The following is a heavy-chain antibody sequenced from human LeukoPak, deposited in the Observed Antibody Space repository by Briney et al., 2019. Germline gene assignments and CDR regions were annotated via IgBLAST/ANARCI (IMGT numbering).Heavy chain of an antibody. V-gene: IGHV3-15*01. CDR2: IKSKTDGGTT. J-gene: IGHJ4*02. CDR1: GFTFSNAW. D-gene: IGHD5-18*01. Sequence: GGSLRLSCAASGFTFSNAWMSWVRQAPGKGLEWVGRIKSKTDGGTTDYAAPVKGRFTISRDDSKNTLYLQMNSLKTEDTAVYYCTTEFQLWSHYHYFDYWGQGTLVTVSS. CDR3: TTEFQLWSHYHYFDY.